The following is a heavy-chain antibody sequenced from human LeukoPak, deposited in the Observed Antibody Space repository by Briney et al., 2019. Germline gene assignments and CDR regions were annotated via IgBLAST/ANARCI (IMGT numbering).Heavy chain of an antibody. CDR2: ISGRTGAT. CDR3: AKCGNSGCHLIDY. CDR1: GFTFTTNA. V-gene: IGHV3-23*01. D-gene: IGHD5-12*01. J-gene: IGHJ4*02. Sequence: GGSLRLSCAASGFTFTTNAMSWVRQAPGKGLEWVSAISGRTGATYYADSEKGRFTISRDNSKRTLYLQMDSLRAEDTAVYYCAKCGNSGCHLIDYWGQGTLATVSS.